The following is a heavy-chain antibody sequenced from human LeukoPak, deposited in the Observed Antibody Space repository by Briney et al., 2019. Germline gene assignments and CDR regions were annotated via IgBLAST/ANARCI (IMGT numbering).Heavy chain of an antibody. V-gene: IGHV3-23*01. CDR1: GFTFSSYA. Sequence: GGSLRLSCAAPGFTFSSYAMSWVRQAPGKGLEWVSAISGSGGSTYYADSVKGRFTISRDNSKNTLYLQMNSLRAEDTAVYYCAAEITRLGYCSGGSCYIDYWGQGTLVTVSS. CDR3: AAEITRLGYCSGGSCYIDY. CDR2: ISGSGGST. J-gene: IGHJ4*02. D-gene: IGHD2-15*01.